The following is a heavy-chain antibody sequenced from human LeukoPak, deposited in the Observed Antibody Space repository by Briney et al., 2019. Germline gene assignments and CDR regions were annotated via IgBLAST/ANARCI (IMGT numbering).Heavy chain of an antibody. CDR3: ARETRQQLPQGWFDP. CDR2: ISAYNGNT. J-gene: IGHJ5*02. D-gene: IGHD6-13*01. CDR1: GYTFTSYY. Sequence: ASVKVSCKASGYTFTSYYMHWVRQAPGQGLEWMGWISAYNGNTNYAQKLQGRVTMTTDTSTSTAYMELRSLRSDDTAVYYCARETRQQLPQGWFDPWGQGTLVTVSS. V-gene: IGHV1-18*04.